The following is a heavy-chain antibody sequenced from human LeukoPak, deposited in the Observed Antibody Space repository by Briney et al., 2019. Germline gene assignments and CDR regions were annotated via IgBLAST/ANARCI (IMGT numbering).Heavy chain of an antibody. CDR1: GYTFTSYY. Sequence: ASVKVSCKASGYTFTSYYMHWVRQAPGQGLEWMGIINPSGGSTSYAQKFQGRVTMTEDTSTDTAYMELSSLRSEDTAVYYCATVASYQLPTMSYYYYGMDVWGQGTTVTVSS. J-gene: IGHJ6*02. D-gene: IGHD2-2*01. CDR2: INPSGGST. V-gene: IGHV1-46*01. CDR3: ATVASYQLPTMSYYYYGMDV.